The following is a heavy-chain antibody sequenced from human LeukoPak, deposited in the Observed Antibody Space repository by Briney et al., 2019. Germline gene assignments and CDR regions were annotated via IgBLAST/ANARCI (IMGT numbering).Heavy chain of an antibody. CDR3: AREGSDISGYALDF. Sequence: SVKVSCKASGGTFSSYAISWVRQAPGQGLEWMGGIIPIFGTANYAQKFQGRVTITADESTSTAYMELSSLRSEDTAVYYCAREGSDISGYALDFWGQEPLVTVSS. D-gene: IGHD3-9*01. J-gene: IGHJ4*02. CDR1: GGTFSSYA. CDR2: IIPIFGTA. V-gene: IGHV1-69*01.